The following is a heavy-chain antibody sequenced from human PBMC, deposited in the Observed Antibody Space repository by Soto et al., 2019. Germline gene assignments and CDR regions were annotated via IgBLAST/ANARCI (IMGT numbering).Heavy chain of an antibody. CDR2: INHSGST. CDR3: ARDAAVGLFDY. Sequence: SETLSLTCAVYGGSFSGYYWSWIRQPPGKGLEWIGEINHSGSTNYNPSLKSRVTISVDTSKNQFSLKLSSVTAADTAVYYCARDAAVGLFDYCGQGTLVTVS. CDR1: GGSFSGYY. V-gene: IGHV4-34*01. D-gene: IGHD1-26*01. J-gene: IGHJ4*02.